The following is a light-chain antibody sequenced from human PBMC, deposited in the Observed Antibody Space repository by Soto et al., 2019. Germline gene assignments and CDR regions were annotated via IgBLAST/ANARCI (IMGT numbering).Light chain of an antibody. Sequence: QSALTQPASVSASPGQSITISCTGGKNDIGSSDYVSWYQQHPGKAPKILIYGVSNRPSWTSDRFSGSKSGDTASLTISGLQDDDEADYYSSSSRSSNTLVFGGGTKLTVL. V-gene: IGLV2-14*01. CDR3: SSSRSSNTLV. CDR2: GVS. CDR1: KNDIGSSDY. J-gene: IGLJ3*02.